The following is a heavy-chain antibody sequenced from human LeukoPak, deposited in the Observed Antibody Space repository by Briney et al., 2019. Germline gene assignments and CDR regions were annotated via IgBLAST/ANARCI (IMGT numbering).Heavy chain of an antibody. CDR2: ISFDGTHD. CDR1: GFTFSSYA. V-gene: IGHV3-30*01. J-gene: IGHJ3*02. D-gene: IGHD4-17*01. CDR3: ARARATVTRISSFDI. Sequence: GGSLRLSCAASGFTFSSYAIHWVRQAPGRGLEWVAVISFDGTHDFYADSVKGRFTISRDNSKNTLYLQMNSLRADDTAVYYCARARATVTRISSFDIWGQGTMVTVSS.